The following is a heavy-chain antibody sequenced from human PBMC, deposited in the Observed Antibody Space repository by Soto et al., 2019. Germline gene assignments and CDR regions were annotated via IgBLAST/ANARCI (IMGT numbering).Heavy chain of an antibody. CDR1: GFTFSSYA. J-gene: IGHJ1*01. CDR2: IIGSGGST. Sequence: GGSLRLSCAASGFTFSSYAMSWVRQAPGKGLEWVSAIIGSGGSTYYADSVKGRFTISRDNSKNTLYLQMNSLRAEDTAVYYSAKGGSSWPDYFQHWGQGTLVTVSS. V-gene: IGHV3-23*01. CDR3: AKGGSSWPDYFQH. D-gene: IGHD6-13*01.